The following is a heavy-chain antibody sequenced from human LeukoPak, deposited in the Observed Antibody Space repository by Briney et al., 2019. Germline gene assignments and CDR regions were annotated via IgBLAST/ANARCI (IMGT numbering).Heavy chain of an antibody. CDR3: APAVVRSALDY. D-gene: IGHD3-3*01. CDR1: GFTFTPSG. Sequence: PGGSRRLSCAAPGFTFTPSGMHWVRQAPGQGLEWVAVILFDGSNEYHADSVKGRFTIFRDNSKNRLHRQLKSLTAEATAVYFSAPAVVRSALDYWGQGTLVTVSS. J-gene: IGHJ4*02. V-gene: IGHV3-33*01. CDR2: ILFDGSNE.